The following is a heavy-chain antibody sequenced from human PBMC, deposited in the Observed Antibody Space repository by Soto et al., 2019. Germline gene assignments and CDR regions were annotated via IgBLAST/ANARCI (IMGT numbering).Heavy chain of an antibody. CDR3: NKYRGTLSASAA. V-gene: IGHV3-73*01. Sequence: RLSCPASGYTFIDTAIHCVRQAPWKGLEVVGRVASKPGGYTTTYGASVEGRFTISRDESQNTAYLQMKSLKPDDTAVYYCNKYRGTLSASAALGPGTLVTVSS. CDR1: GYTFIDTA. D-gene: IGHD1-26*01. CDR2: VASKPGGYTT. J-gene: IGHJ5*02.